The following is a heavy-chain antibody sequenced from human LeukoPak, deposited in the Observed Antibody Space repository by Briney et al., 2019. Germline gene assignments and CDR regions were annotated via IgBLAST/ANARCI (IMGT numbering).Heavy chain of an antibody. CDR1: GYSFTDHF. Sequence: GASVKVSCKASGYSFTDHFMHWVQQAPGKGLEWMGRVDPEDGETIYGEKFQGRVTITADTSTDTAYMELSSLRSEDTAVYYCTTAGKFYYGSGSPSWFDPWGQGTLVTVSS. J-gene: IGHJ5*02. CDR3: TTAGKFYYGSGSPSWFDP. D-gene: IGHD3-10*01. CDR2: VDPEDGET. V-gene: IGHV1-69-2*01.